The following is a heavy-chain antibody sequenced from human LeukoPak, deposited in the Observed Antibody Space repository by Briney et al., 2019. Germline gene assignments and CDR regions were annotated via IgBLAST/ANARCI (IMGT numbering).Heavy chain of an antibody. V-gene: IGHV1-69*05. Sequence: SVKVSCKASGGTFSSYAISWVRQAPGQGLEWMGGIIPIFGTANYAQKFQGRVTITTDESTSTAYMELSSLRSEDTAVYYCARHCSGTSCSFDNWGQGTTVTVSP. CDR2: IIPIFGTA. D-gene: IGHD2-2*01. J-gene: IGHJ4*03. CDR3: ARHCSGTSCSFDN. CDR1: GGTFSSYA.